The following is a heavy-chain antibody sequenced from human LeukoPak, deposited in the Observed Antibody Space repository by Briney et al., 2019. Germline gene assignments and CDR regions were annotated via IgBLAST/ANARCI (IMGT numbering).Heavy chain of an antibody. Sequence: SETLSLTCAVYGGSFSGYYWSWIRQPPGKGLEWIGEINHSGSTNYNPSLKSRVTISVDTSKNQFSLKLSSVTAADTAVYYCASPTRYYYGSGSYYPYWGQGTLVTVSS. D-gene: IGHD3-10*01. CDR3: ASPTRYYYGSGSYYPY. V-gene: IGHV4-34*01. CDR2: INHSGST. CDR1: GGSFSGYY. J-gene: IGHJ4*02.